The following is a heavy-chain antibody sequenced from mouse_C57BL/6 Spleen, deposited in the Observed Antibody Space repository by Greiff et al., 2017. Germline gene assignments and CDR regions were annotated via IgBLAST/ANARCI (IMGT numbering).Heavy chain of an antibody. CDR2: ISYDGSN. CDR1: GYSITSGYY. J-gene: IGHJ3*01. D-gene: IGHD1-1*01. V-gene: IGHV3-6*01. Sequence: EVQVVESGPGLVKPSQSLSLTCSVTGYSITSGYYWNWIRQFPGNKLEWMGYISYDGSNNYNPSLQNRISITRDTSKNQFFLKLNSVTTEDTATDYCASDYCYGSAAWFADWGQGTLVTVSA. CDR3: ASDYCYGSAAWFAD.